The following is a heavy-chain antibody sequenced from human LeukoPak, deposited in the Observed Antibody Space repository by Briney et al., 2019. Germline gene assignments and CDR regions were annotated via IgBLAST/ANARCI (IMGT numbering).Heavy chain of an antibody. CDR2: INASGGST. D-gene: IGHD2-15*01. CDR3: ARDACSGGSCYSGNWFDP. J-gene: IGHJ5*02. V-gene: IGHV1-46*01. CDR1: GYTFTSYY. Sequence: ASVKVSCKASGYTFTSYYMHWVRQAPGQGLEWMGIINASGGSTSYAQKFQGRVTMTRDTSTSTVYMELSSLRSEDTAVYYCARDACSGGSCYSGNWFDPWGQGTLVTVSS.